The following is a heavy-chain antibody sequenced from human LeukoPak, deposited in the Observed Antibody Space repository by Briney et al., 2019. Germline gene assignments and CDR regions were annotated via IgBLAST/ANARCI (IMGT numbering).Heavy chain of an antibody. J-gene: IGHJ6*03. D-gene: IGHD4-17*01. CDR3: ARDVMTTGDYYYYYMDV. V-gene: IGHV3-33*01. CDR2: IWYDGSNK. Sequence: GGSLRLSCAASGFTFSSYGMHWVRQAPGKGLEWVAVIWYDGSNKYYADSVKGRFTISRDNSKNSLYLQMNSLRAEDTAVYYCARDVMTTGDYYYYYMDVWGKGTTVTVSS. CDR1: GFTFSSYG.